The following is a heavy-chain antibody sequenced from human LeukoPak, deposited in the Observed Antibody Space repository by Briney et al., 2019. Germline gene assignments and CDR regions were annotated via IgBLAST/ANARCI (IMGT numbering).Heavy chain of an antibody. J-gene: IGHJ4*02. CDR2: IRYDGSNK. CDR3: AKDRGGATSPFDY. CDR1: GFTFSSYG. D-gene: IGHD3-16*01. Sequence: PGGSLRLSCAASGFTFSSYGMYWVRQAPGKGLEWVAFIRYDGSNKYYADSVKGRFTISRDNSKNTLYLQMNSLRAEDTAVYYCAKDRGGATSPFDYWGQGTLVTVSS. V-gene: IGHV3-30*02.